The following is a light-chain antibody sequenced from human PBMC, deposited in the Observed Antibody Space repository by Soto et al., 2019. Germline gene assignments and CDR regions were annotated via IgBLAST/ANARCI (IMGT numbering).Light chain of an antibody. J-gene: IGLJ3*02. CDR2: DVN. CDR3: CSYAHTSRV. Sequence: QSVLTQPRPVSGSPGQSVTFSCTGTSGDIGAYNYVSWYQFHPGKAPKMIIYDVNKRPSGVPDRFSGSKSGNTASLTISWLQAEDEADYYCCSYAHTSRVLGGGTKVTVL. CDR1: SGDIGAYNY. V-gene: IGLV2-11*01.